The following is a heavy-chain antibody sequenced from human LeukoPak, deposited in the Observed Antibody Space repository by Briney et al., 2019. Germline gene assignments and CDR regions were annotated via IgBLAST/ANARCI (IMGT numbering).Heavy chain of an antibody. Sequence: SETLSLTCDVSGVSFSTYYWSWIRQSPEKGLEWIGEVNHSGYTNYNPSLKSRVTISVDTSKNQFSLKLSSVTAADTAVYYCARQLYGSDYWGQGTLVTVPS. CDR1: GVSFSTYY. CDR3: ARQLYGSDY. CDR2: VNHSGYT. D-gene: IGHD4-17*01. J-gene: IGHJ4*02. V-gene: IGHV4-34*01.